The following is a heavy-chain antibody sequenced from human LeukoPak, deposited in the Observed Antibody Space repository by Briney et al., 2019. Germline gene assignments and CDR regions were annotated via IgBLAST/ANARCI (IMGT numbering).Heavy chain of an antibody. J-gene: IGHJ4*02. CDR2: IDTDGTTT. Sequence: GGSLRLSCVASGFTFSSYWMHWVRQAPGKGLVWVSRIDTDGTTTNYAGSVKGRFTISRDNAKNTVFLQMNILRPEDTAVYYCARADYDSSGYHFDYWGQGALVTVSS. CDR1: GFTFSSYW. D-gene: IGHD3-22*01. CDR3: ARADYDSSGYHFDY. V-gene: IGHV3-74*01.